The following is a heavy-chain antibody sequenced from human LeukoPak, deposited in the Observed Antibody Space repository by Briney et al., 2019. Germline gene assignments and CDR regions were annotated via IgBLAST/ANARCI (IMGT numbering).Heavy chain of an antibody. CDR2: IYYSGST. V-gene: IGHV4-30-4*01. Sequence: SETLSLTCTVSGGSISSGDYYWSWIRQPPGKGLEWIGYIYYSGSTYYNPSLKSRVTISVDTSKNQFSLKLSSVTAADTAVYYCARGEGGYDILTGPLDYWSQGTLVTVSS. D-gene: IGHD3-9*01. CDR3: ARGEGGYDILTGPLDY. J-gene: IGHJ4*02. CDR1: GGSISSGDYY.